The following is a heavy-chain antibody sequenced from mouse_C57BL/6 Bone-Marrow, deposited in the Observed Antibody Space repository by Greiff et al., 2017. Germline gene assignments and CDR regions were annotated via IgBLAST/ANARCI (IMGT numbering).Heavy chain of an antibody. D-gene: IGHD2-3*01. V-gene: IGHV3-6*01. CDR1: GYSVTSGYY. CDR2: ISYDGSN. CDR3: ARDGYYVFAY. J-gene: IGHJ3*01. Sequence: EVQLQQSGPGLVKPSQSLSLTCSVTGYSVTSGYYWNWIRQFPGNKLEWMGYISYDGSNNYNPSLKNRISITRDTSKNQFFLKLNSVTTEDTATYYGARDGYYVFAYWGQGTLVTVSA.